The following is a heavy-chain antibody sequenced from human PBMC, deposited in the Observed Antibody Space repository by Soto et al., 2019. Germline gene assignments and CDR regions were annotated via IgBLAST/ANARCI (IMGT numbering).Heavy chain of an antibody. CDR3: ARDKFSFMWDCRSYYMDY. V-gene: IGHV3-21*01. D-gene: IGHD3-10*01. CDR2: ISSSSSYI. J-gene: IGHJ4*02. CDR1: GFTFSSYS. Sequence: GGSLRLSCVASGFTFSSYSMNWVRQAPGKGLEWVSSISSSSSYIYYADSVKGRFTISRDNAKNSLYLQMNSLRAEDTAVYYCARDKFSFMWDCRSYYMDYWGQGTLVTVSS.